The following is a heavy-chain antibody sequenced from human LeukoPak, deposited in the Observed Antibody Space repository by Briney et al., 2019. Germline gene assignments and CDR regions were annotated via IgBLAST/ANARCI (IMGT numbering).Heavy chain of an antibody. D-gene: IGHD3-10*01. CDR2: INQDETEK. CDR1: GFTFSNYA. J-gene: IGHJ4*02. Sequence: GGSLRLSCAASGFTFSNYAMSWVRQAPGKGLEWVATINQDETEKYYVDSVTGRFTISRDNAKNSLYLQMNRLRADDTAVYYCVKPYYYSSGSLSWGQGTLVTVSS. CDR3: VKPYYYSSGSLS. V-gene: IGHV3-7*01.